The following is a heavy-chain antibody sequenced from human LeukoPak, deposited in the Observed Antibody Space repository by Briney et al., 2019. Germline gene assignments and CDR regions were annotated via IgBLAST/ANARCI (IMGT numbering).Heavy chain of an antibody. CDR3: AKDAPVNIVVVPAANS. CDR2: IYSGGST. CDR1: RFTVSSNY. Sequence: PGGSLRLSCAASRFTVSSNYMSWVRQAPGKGLEWVSVIYSGGSTYYADSVKGRFTISRDNSKNTLYLQMNSLRAEDTAVYYCAKDAPVNIVVVPAANSWGQGTLVTVSS. J-gene: IGHJ4*02. D-gene: IGHD2-2*01. V-gene: IGHV3-66*02.